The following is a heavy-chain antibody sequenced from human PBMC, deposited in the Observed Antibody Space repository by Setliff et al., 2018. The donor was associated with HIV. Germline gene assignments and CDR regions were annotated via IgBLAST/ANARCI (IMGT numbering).Heavy chain of an antibody. V-gene: IGHV4-39*07. Sequence: SETLSLTCTVSGGSISSSSYYWGWIRQPPGKGLEWIGDYYYSGNTYYNPSLKSRVTISVDTSKNQFSLKLSSETAADTAVYYCASSRRRTFDYWGQGTLVTVSS. CDR2: YYYSGNT. CDR3: ASSRRRTFDY. J-gene: IGHJ4*02. CDR1: GGSISSSSYY.